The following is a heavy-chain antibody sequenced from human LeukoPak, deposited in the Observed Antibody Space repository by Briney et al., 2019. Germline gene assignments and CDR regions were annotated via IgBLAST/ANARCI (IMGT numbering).Heavy chain of an antibody. J-gene: IGHJ3*02. CDR2: IYYSGST. D-gene: IGHD2-2*01. CDR1: GYSISSGYY. Sequence: SESLSLTCTVSGYSISSGYYWGWIRQSPGKGLDLIGYIYYSGSTYYNPSLKSRVTISVDTSKNQFSLKLSSVTAADTAVYYCAAVARTRSYDAFDIWGQGTMVTVSS. V-gene: IGHV4-38-2*02. CDR3: AAVARTRSYDAFDI.